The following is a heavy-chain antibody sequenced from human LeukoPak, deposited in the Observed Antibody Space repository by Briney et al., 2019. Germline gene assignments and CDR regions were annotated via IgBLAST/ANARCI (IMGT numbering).Heavy chain of an antibody. V-gene: IGHV4-39*01. CDR1: GGSISSSSYY. CDR2: IYYSGST. J-gene: IGHJ3*02. CDR3: ASRGIVGVSDAFDI. D-gene: IGHD1-26*01. Sequence: SETLSLTCTVSGGSISSSSYYWGWIRQPPGKGLEWIGSIYYSGSTYYNPSLKSRVTISVDTSKNQFSLKLSSVTAADTAVYYCASRGIVGVSDAFDIWGRGTMVTVSS.